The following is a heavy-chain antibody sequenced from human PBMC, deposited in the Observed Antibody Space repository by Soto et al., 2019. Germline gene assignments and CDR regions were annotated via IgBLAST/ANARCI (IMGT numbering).Heavy chain of an antibody. CDR3: ARHTRAVSDY. CDR1: GFIFTNYW. V-gene: IGHV5-10-1*01. CDR2: LDPGNSYV. D-gene: IGHD1-26*01. J-gene: IGHJ4*02. Sequence: GESLKISCEGSGFIFTNYWISWVRQLPGKGLEWVGRLDPGNSYVDYSPSFQGHVTISADRSRSTAFLQWSSLKASDTAMYYCARHTRAVSDYWGQGTLVTSPQ.